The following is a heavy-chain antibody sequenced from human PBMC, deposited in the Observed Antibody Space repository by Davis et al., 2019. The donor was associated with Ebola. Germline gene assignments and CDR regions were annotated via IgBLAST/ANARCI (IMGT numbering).Heavy chain of an antibody. D-gene: IGHD6-13*01. Sequence: GESLKISCAASGFTFDDYGMSWVRQAPGKGLEWVSGINWNGGSTHYADSVKGRFTISRNNAKNSLYLQLNSLRAEDTAVYHCARASADRSDYWGQGTLVTVSS. J-gene: IGHJ4*02. CDR3: ARASADRSDY. V-gene: IGHV3-20*01. CDR2: INWNGGST. CDR1: GFTFDDYG.